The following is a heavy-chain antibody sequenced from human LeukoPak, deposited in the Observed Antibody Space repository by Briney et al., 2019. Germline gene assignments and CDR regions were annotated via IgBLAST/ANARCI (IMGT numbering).Heavy chain of an antibody. V-gene: IGHV1-69*13. CDR1: GGTFSSYA. CDR2: IIPIFGTA. D-gene: IGHD5-18*01. Sequence: ASVKVSCKASGGTFSSYAISWVRQAPGQGLELMGGIIPIFGTANYAQKLQGRVTITADESTSTAYMELSSLRSEDTAVYYCARGGENTAMAPWGQGTLVTVSS. J-gene: IGHJ5*02. CDR3: ARGGENTAMAP.